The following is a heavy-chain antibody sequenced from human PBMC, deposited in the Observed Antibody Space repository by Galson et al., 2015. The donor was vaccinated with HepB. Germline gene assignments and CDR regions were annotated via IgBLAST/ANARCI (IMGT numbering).Heavy chain of an antibody. J-gene: IGHJ3*02. CDR2: ISYDGNNK. V-gene: IGHV3-30*03. Sequence: SLRLSCAASRFTFGSYAMHWVRQAPGKGLEWVAVISYDGNNKYYANSVKGRFTISRDNSRNTLFLQTNSLRDEDTAVYYCARGRSEGDAFDIWGQGTMVTV. CDR3: ARGRSEGDAFDI. CDR1: RFTFGSYA.